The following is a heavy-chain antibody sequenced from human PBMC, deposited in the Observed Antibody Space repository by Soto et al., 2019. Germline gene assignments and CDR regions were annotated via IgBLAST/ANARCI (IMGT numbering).Heavy chain of an antibody. Sequence: QVQLQESGPGLVKPSQTLSLTCTVSGGSISSGGYYWSWIRQHPGKGLEWIGYIYYSGSTYYNPSLTSRVTISVDTSKNQCSLKLSSVTAADTAVYYCARDMGVYSYGFTGWFDPWGQVTLVTVSS. V-gene: IGHV4-31*03. J-gene: IGHJ5*02. CDR3: ARDMGVYSYGFTGWFDP. CDR2: IYYSGST. CDR1: GGSISSGGYY. D-gene: IGHD5-18*01.